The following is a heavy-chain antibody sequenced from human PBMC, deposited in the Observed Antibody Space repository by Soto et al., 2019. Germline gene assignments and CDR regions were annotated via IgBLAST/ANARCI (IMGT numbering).Heavy chain of an antibody. D-gene: IGHD6-6*01. CDR1: GYSFTSYW. V-gene: IGHV5-51*01. Sequence: GESLKISCKGSGYSFTSYWIGWVRQMPGKGLEWMGIIYPGDSDTSYSPSFHGQVTILADKSISTAYLQWSSLKASDAAMYDCARRGGGEYSSSSAYYYYYHGIDVWGQGTTVTVSS. CDR2: IYPGDSDT. CDR3: ARRGGGEYSSSSAYYYYYHGIDV. J-gene: IGHJ6*02.